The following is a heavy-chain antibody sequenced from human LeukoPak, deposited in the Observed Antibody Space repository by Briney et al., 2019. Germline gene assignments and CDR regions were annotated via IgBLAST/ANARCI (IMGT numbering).Heavy chain of an antibody. D-gene: IGHD3-10*01. Sequence: PSETLSLTCAVYGGSFSGYYWSWIRQPPGKGLEWIGEINHSGSTNYNPSLKSRVTISVDTSKNQSSLKLSSVTAADTAVYYCARGRGLLWFGELFPVYGMDVWGQGTTVTVSS. J-gene: IGHJ6*02. V-gene: IGHV4-34*01. CDR3: ARGRGLLWFGELFPVYGMDV. CDR2: INHSGST. CDR1: GGSFSGYY.